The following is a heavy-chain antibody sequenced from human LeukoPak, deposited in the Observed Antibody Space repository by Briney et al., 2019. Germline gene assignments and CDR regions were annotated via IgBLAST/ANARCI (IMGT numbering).Heavy chain of an antibody. CDR1: GFTLSSYG. Sequence: GGSLRLSCAASGFTLSSYGMHWVRQAPGKGLEWVAVISYDGSNKYYADSVKGRFTISRDNSKNTLYLQMNSLRAEDTAVYYCAKDLSGGYDSYFDYWGQGTLVTVSS. CDR2: ISYDGSNK. J-gene: IGHJ4*02. CDR3: AKDLSGGYDSYFDY. V-gene: IGHV3-30*18. D-gene: IGHD5-12*01.